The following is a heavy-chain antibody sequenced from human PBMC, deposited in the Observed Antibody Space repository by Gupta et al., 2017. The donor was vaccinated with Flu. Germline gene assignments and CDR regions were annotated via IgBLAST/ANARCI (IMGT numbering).Heavy chain of an antibody. CDR1: GYSFRAYT. CDR2: FSATASHI. V-gene: IGHV3-21*01. Sequence: DVYLVESGGGLVRPGGALRLSCAASGYSFRAYTMNWVRQSQGKGMQWVSSFSATASHIYYADSVRVRVTISIDNDTHYLPMQMTVLIVDDPAVYYSASKFLELPDYWGQGTLVTVSS. CDR3: ASKFLELPDY. J-gene: IGHJ4*02. D-gene: IGHD1-26*01.